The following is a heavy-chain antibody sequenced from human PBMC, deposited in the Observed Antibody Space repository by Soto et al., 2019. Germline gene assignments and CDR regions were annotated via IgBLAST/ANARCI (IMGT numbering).Heavy chain of an antibody. Sequence: EVQLVESGGGLVQPGGSLRLSCAAAGSTFNIYDMHWVRQGSGKGLEWVSTIGTAGETYYSASVKGRFTISRENAKNSVYLQMNSLGAGETAVYYCARLRDGYWGQGTLVTVSS. J-gene: IGHJ4*02. CDR2: IGTAGET. V-gene: IGHV3-13*01. D-gene: IGHD3-3*01. CDR1: GSTFNIYD. CDR3: ARLRDGY.